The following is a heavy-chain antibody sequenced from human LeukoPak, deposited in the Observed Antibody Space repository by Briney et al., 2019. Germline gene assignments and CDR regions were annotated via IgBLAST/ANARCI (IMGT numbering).Heavy chain of an antibody. D-gene: IGHD6-19*01. CDR2: IYYSGIT. CDR3: ARVARLKYYYMDV. CDR1: GASISSSDRY. V-gene: IGHV4-39*01. J-gene: IGHJ6*03. Sequence: SETLSLTCTVSGASISSSDRYWGWIRQPPGKGLEWIGSIYYSGITYHNPSLKSRVTISVDTSKNQFSLKLSSVTAADTAVYYCARVARLKYYYMDVWGKGTTVTISS.